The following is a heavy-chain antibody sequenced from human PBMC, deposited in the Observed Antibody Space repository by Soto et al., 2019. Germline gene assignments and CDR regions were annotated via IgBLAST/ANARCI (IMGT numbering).Heavy chain of an antibody. J-gene: IGHJ5*02. D-gene: IGHD6-6*01. CDR3: ARDGDSSSSVPWFDP. Sequence: QAAGKGLEWIGYIYYSGSTNYNPSLKSRVTISVDTSKNQFSLKLSSVTAADTAVYYCARDGDSSSSVPWFDPWGQGTLVTVSS. CDR2: IYYSGST. V-gene: IGHV4-59*01.